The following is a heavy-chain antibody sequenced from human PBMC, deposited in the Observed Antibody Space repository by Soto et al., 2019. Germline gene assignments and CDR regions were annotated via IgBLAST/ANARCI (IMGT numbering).Heavy chain of an antibody. D-gene: IGHD6-19*01. V-gene: IGHV3-23*01. CDR2: ITGRGDKT. J-gene: IGHJ4*02. CDR3: AKEGGYGSGWADY. Sequence: EVQLLESGGGLAQPGASLRLSCVAYGFTFRTSVMSWVRQAPGKGLEWVLAITGRGDKTFYADTVKGRFTISRDNSKNTVYLEMNRLGVEDSAFNHRAKEGGYGSGWADYWGQGTLVSVSS. CDR1: GFTFRTSV.